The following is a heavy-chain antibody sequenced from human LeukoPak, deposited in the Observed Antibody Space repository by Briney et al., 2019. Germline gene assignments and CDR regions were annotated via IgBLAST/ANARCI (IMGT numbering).Heavy chain of an antibody. V-gene: IGHV1-3*03. Sequence: ASVKVSCKASGYTFTSYAMHWVRQAPGQRLEWMGWINAGNGNTKYSQEFQGRVTITADESTSTAYMELGSLRSEDTAVYYCARHGIVPARFDYWGQGTLVTVSS. CDR3: ARHGIVPARFDY. CDR1: GYTFTSYA. CDR2: INAGNGNT. J-gene: IGHJ4*02. D-gene: IGHD2-2*01.